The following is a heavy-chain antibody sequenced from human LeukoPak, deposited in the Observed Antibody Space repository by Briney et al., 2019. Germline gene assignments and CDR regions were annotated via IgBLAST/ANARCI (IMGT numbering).Heavy chain of an antibody. Sequence: ASVKVSCKASGYTFTGYYMHWVRQAPGQGLEWMGIINPSGGSTSYAQKFQGRVTMTRDTSTSTVYMELSSLRSEDTAVYYCARPQNDYGDAQAFDIWGQGTMVTVSS. V-gene: IGHV1-46*01. CDR3: ARPQNDYGDAQAFDI. CDR2: INPSGGST. D-gene: IGHD4-17*01. CDR1: GYTFTGYY. J-gene: IGHJ3*02.